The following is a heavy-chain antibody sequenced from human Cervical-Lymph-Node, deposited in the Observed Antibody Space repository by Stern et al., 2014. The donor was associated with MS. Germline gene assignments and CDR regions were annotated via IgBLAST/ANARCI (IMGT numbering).Heavy chain of an antibody. V-gene: IGHV3-74*01. J-gene: IGHJ4*02. CDR2: INAAGSTT. Sequence: EVQLVESWGGLAQPGGSLRLSCAASGFTFSTYWIHWVRQAPGKGPVWVSRINAAGSTTSYADSVKGRFTISRDNAKNTLYLQMNSLRVDDTAVYYCARKEAGLFDLWGQGTLVTVSS. CDR1: GFTFSTYW. CDR3: ARKEAGLFDL.